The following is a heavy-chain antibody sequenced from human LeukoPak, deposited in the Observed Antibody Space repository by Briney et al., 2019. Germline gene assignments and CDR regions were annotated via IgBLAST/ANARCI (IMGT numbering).Heavy chain of an antibody. D-gene: IGHD2-2*02. CDR2: IIPIFGTA. CDR3: ARVYCSSTSCYNYYYYYMDV. Sequence: SVKVSCKASGGTFSSYAISWVRQAPGQGLEWMGGIIPIFGTANYAQKFQGRVTITADESTSTAYMELSSLRSEDTAVYYCARVYCSSTSCYNYYYYYMDVWGKGTTVTVSS. V-gene: IGHV1-69*01. J-gene: IGHJ6*03. CDR1: GGTFSSYA.